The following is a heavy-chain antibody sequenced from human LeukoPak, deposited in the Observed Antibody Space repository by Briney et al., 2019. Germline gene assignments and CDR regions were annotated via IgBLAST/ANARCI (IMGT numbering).Heavy chain of an antibody. CDR1: GYTFTSYY. J-gene: IGHJ4*02. V-gene: IGHV1-2*02. D-gene: IGHD5-24*01. CDR3: ARGRGDGYNDEGIDY. CDR2: INPNSGGT. Sequence: ASVKVSCKASGYTFTSYYMHWVRQAPGQGLEWMGWINPNSGGTNYAQKFQGRVTMTRDTSISTAYMELSRLRSDDTAVYYCARGRGDGYNDEGIDYWGQGTLVTVSS.